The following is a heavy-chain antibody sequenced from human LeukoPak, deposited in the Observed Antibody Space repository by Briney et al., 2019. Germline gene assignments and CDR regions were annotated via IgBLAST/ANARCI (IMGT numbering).Heavy chain of an antibody. Sequence: PGGSLRLSCAASGFTFSSYAMHWVRQAPGKGLEWVAVISYDGSNKYYADSVKGRFTISRDNSKNTLYLQMNSLRAEDTAVYYCARDQWELPPLGSAYYYYGMDVWGQGTTVTVSS. CDR3: ARDQWELPPLGSAYYYYGMDV. V-gene: IGHV3-30-3*01. J-gene: IGHJ6*02. CDR2: ISYDGSNK. D-gene: IGHD1-26*01. CDR1: GFTFSSYA.